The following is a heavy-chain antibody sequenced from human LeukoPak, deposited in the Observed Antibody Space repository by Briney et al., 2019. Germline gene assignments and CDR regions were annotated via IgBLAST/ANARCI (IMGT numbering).Heavy chain of an antibody. CDR1: GGSMSSYY. J-gene: IGHJ6*02. CDR3: ARDLHYYAAMDV. D-gene: IGHD3-10*01. V-gene: IGHV4-59*12. Sequence: SETLSLTCTVSGGSMSSYYWSWIRQPPGKGLEWIGYIYYSGSTKYNPSLKSRVTISVDTSKNQFSLKLSSVTAADTAVYYCARDLHYYAAMDVWGQGTTVTVSS. CDR2: IYYSGST.